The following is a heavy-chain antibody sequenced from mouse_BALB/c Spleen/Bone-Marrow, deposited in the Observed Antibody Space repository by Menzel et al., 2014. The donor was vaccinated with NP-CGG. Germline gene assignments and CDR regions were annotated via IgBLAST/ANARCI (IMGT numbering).Heavy chain of an antibody. CDR1: GFTFSNYG. CDR2: INSNGGIT. D-gene: IGHD3-2*02. J-gene: IGHJ2*01. CDR3: AKNQEAFDY. V-gene: IGHV5-6-3*01. Sequence: EVKLMESGGGLVQPGGSLKLSCAASGFTFSNYGMSWVRQTPDKRLELVATINSNGGITYYPDSVKGRFTISIDNAKNTLYLQMSSLKSEDTAMYYCAKNQEAFDYWGQGTTLTVSS.